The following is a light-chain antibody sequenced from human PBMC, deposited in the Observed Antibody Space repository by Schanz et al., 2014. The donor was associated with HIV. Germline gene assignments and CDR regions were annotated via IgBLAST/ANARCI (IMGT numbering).Light chain of an antibody. CDR3: QQYGSFLS. J-gene: IGKJ4*01. Sequence: DIQLTQSPSSLSASVGDRVTITCRASQGIGNDLGWYQQRPGKAPKRLIYAASTLQSGVPSRFVGGGSGTEFTLTISGLQPEDFAVYYCQQYGSFLSFGGGTKVEIK. V-gene: IGKV1-17*01. CDR2: AAS. CDR1: QGIGND.